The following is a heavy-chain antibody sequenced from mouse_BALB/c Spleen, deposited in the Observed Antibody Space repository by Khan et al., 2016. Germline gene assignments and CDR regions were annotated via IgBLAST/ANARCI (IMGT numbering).Heavy chain of an antibody. CDR3: ARDDQDYDAWFAS. CDR1: GFSLTNSG. V-gene: IGHV2-9*02. J-gene: IGHJ3*01. D-gene: IGHD2-4*01. Sequence: QVQLKESGPGLVAPSQSLSITCTVSGFSLTNSGVHWIRQPPGKGLEWLGVIWHGGSTDYNSALMSRLSITKDNSQNQVFLKMINLQTDDAAMYYCARDDQDYDAWFASWGQGTLVIVSA. CDR2: IWHGGST.